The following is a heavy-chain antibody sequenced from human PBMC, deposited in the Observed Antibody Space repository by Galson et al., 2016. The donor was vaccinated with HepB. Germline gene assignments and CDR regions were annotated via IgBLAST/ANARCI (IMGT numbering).Heavy chain of an antibody. CDR2: ISSGAI. CDR1: GFTFSSYS. D-gene: IGHD1/OR15-1a*01. V-gene: IGHV3-48*01. Sequence: SLRLSCAASGFTFSSYSMNWVRQAPGKGLEWVSYISSGAIYYSDSVKGRFTISRDNSRNTLYLQMNSLRVEDTAVYYCAKGTTLQVHFGYFDHWGQGTLVTVSS. J-gene: IGHJ4*02. CDR3: AKGTTLQVHFGYFDH.